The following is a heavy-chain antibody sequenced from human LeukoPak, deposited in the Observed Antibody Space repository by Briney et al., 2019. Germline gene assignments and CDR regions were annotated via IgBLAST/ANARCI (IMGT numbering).Heavy chain of an antibody. D-gene: IGHD6-13*01. CDR1: GFTFSSHW. V-gene: IGHV3-7*01. Sequence: GGSLRLSCAASGFTFSSHWMTWVRQAPGKGLEWVANIKQDGSAIYYVDSVKGRFTISRDNAKNSLYLQMNSLRAEDTAVYYCARCGVGVAAAAANCWGQGTLLTVSS. CDR2: IKQDGSAI. J-gene: IGHJ4*02. CDR3: ARCGVGVAAAAANC.